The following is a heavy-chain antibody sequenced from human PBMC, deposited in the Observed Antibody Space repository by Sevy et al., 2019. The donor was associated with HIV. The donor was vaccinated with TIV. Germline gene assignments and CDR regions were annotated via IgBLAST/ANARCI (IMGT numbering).Heavy chain of an antibody. Sequence: GGSLRLSCAASGFIFSSYEMNWVRQAPGKGLEWVSSISQSGSSVYYSDSVKGRFTISRDNAKNSLYLQMNSLRAEDTAVYYCTRDLPPSTTTVAHFDYWGHGTLVTVSS. D-gene: IGHD4-17*01. CDR3: TRDLPPSTTTVAHFDY. CDR2: ISQSGSSV. V-gene: IGHV3-48*03. CDR1: GFIFSSYE. J-gene: IGHJ4*01.